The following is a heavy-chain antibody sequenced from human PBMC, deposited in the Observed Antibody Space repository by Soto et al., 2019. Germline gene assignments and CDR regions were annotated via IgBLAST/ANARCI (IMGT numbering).Heavy chain of an antibody. D-gene: IGHD4-17*01. CDR1: GGSVNVNNDY. CDR3: ARGIKYGDYSRWFDP. J-gene: IGHJ5*02. CDR2: VSFSGTT. V-gene: IGHV4-39*02. Sequence: SETQSLTCSVFGGSVNVNNDYWGWVRQPPGKGLEWIGSVSFSGTTYSSPSLKSRVTTSIDTSKNQFSLRLSSVTAADTAVYYCARGIKYGDYSRWFDPWGPGTLVTVSS.